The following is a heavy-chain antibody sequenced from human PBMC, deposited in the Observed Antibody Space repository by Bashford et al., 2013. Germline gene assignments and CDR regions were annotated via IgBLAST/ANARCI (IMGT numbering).Heavy chain of an antibody. Sequence: ASVKVSCKASGYIFTDHYIHWLRQAPGEGLEWMGWIKSNDGATHYEQKFQGRVTMTRDTSVTTVYMEVNILTSDDTAVYYCARDPGSNSSSWYGGFDYWGQGTLVTVSS. CDR1: GYIFTDHY. CDR3: ARDPGSNSSSWYGGFDY. V-gene: IGHV1-2*02. J-gene: IGHJ4*02. D-gene: IGHD6-13*01. CDR2: IKSNDGAT.